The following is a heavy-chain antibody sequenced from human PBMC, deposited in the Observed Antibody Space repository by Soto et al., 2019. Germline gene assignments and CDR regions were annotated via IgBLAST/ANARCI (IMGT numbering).Heavy chain of an antibody. CDR1: GGSISSGDYY. J-gene: IGHJ5*02. V-gene: IGHV4-30-4*01. CDR3: ARAGLIAVASGWFDP. CDR2: IYYSGST. Sequence: QVQLQESGPGLVKPSQTLSLTCTVSGGSISSGDYYWSWIRQPPGTGLEWIGYIYYSGSTYYNPSLKRRVNISVDTSKNQFSLKLSSVTAADTAVYYCARAGLIAVASGWFDPWGQGTLVTVSS. D-gene: IGHD6-19*01.